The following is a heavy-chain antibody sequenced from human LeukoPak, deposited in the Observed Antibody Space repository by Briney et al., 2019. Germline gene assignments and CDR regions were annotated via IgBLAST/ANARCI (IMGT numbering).Heavy chain of an antibody. Sequence: PGGSLRLSCAASGFTFSSYAMNWVRQTPGKGLEWVSSISATSGSTFYADSVKGRFTISRDNSKNTLYLQMNSLRAEDTAVYHCAKDGSGSGDIDYWGLGTLVTVSS. D-gene: IGHD3-3*01. V-gene: IGHV3-23*01. CDR1: GFTFSSYA. J-gene: IGHJ4*02. CDR3: AKDGSGSGDIDY. CDR2: ISATSGST.